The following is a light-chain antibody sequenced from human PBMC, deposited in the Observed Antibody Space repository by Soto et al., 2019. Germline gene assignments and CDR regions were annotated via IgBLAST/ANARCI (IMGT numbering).Light chain of an antibody. CDR2: AAS. J-gene: IGKJ1*01. CDR1: QSISSY. CDR3: QQSYSTPCT. V-gene: IGKV1-39*01. Sequence: IQLTQSPSSLSASVGDRVTITCRASQSISSYLNWYQQKPGKAPKLLIYAASSLQSGVPSRFSGSGSGTDFTLTITSLQPEDSATYYCQQSYSTPCTFGQGTKVDI.